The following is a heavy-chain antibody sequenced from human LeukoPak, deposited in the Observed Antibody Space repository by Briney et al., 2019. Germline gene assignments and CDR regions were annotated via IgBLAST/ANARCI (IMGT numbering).Heavy chain of an antibody. D-gene: IGHD3-22*01. V-gene: IGHV3-64*01. CDR3: ASSGYRVGAFDI. J-gene: IGHJ3*02. Sequence: GGSLRLSCAASGLTFSSYAMRWVRQAPGKGLEYVSAISSNGGSTCYANSVKGRFTISRDNSKNTLYLQMGSLRAEDMAVYYCASSGYRVGAFDIWGQGTMVTVSS. CDR2: ISSNGGST. CDR1: GLTFSSYA.